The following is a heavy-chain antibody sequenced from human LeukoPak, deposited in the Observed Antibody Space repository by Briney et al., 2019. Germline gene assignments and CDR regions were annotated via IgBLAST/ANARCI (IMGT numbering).Heavy chain of an antibody. V-gene: IGHV1-18*01. CDR3: ARGEYDLLGDY. CDR2: ISPYNGNT. J-gene: IGHJ4*02. D-gene: IGHD3-10*01. CDR1: GYTFSSHS. Sequence: ASVKVSCKTSGYTFSSHSMNWVRQAPGQGLEWLGWISPYNGNTKYAQKIQGRATMTTDTSTSTAYLELRSLRSDDTAVYYCARGEYDLLGDYWGQGTLVTASS.